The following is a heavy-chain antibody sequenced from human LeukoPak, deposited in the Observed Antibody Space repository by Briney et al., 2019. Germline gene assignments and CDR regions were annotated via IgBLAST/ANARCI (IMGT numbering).Heavy chain of an antibody. D-gene: IGHD1-1*01. J-gene: IGHJ4*02. CDR3: ARDGGEYNWNPTPLFDY. CDR2: INPNSGGT. Sequence: ASVKVSCKASGYTFTGYYMHWVRQAPGQGLEWMGWINPNSGGTNYAQKFQGRVTMTRDTSISTAYMELSRLRSDDTAVYYCARDGGEYNWNPTPLFDYWGQGTLVTVSS. CDR1: GYTFTGYY. V-gene: IGHV1-2*02.